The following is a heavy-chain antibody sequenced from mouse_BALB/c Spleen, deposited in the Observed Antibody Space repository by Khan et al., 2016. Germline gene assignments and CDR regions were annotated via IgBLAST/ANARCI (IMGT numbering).Heavy chain of an antibody. V-gene: IGHV1-87*01. CDR2: IYPGDGDT. CDR3: AKGGRAMDY. CDR1: GYTFTSYW. J-gene: IGHJ4*01. Sequence: QVRLQQSGAELARPGASVKLSCKASGYTFTSYWMQWVKQRPGQGLEWIGAIYPGDGDTRYTQKFKGKATLTADKSSNTAYMQLSGLASEDSAVYYNAKGGRAMDYWGQGTSVTVSS.